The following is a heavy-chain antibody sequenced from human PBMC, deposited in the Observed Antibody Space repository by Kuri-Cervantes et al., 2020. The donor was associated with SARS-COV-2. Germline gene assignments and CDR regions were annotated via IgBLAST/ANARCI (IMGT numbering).Heavy chain of an antibody. CDR1: GGSISSHY. V-gene: IGHV4-59*11. CDR2: IYYSGST. D-gene: IGHD4-17*01. CDR3: ARATTVTTNYYYYYYMDV. Sequence: SETLSLTCTVSGGSISSHYWSWIRQPPGKGLEWIGYIYYSGSTNYNPSLKSRVTISVDTSKNQFSLKLSSVTAADTAVYYCARATTVTTNYYYYYYMDVWGKGTTVTVSS. J-gene: IGHJ6*03.